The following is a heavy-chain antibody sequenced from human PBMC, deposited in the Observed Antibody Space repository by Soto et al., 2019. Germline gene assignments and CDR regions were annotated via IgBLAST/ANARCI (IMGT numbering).Heavy chain of an antibody. J-gene: IGHJ4*02. CDR3: AREAIAAAGPLAH. V-gene: IGHV3-33*01. Sequence: GSLRLSCAASGLIFRTYAMHWVRQAPGKGLEWVAVIWSDGSDKDYADSVKGRFTISRDNSNNTMFLQMTSLRAEDTAVYYCAREAIAAAGPLAHWGPGTLVTGSS. CDR2: IWSDGSDK. CDR1: GLIFRTYA. D-gene: IGHD6-13*01.